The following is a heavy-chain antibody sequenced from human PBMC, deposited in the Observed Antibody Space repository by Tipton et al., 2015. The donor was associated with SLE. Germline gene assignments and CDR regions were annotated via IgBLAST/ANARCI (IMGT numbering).Heavy chain of an antibody. J-gene: IGHJ6*02. CDR3: ARGYCSGGSCYSVPFYYYGRDV. Sequence: QSGAEVKKPGASVKVSCKASGYTFTGYDINWVRQATGQGLEWMGWMNPNSGNTGYAQKFQGRVTMTRNTSISTAYMELSSLRSEDTAVYYWARGYCSGGSCYSVPFYYYGRDVWGQGTTVTVSS. CDR2: MNPNSGNT. CDR1: GYTFTGYD. V-gene: IGHV1-8*01. D-gene: IGHD2-15*01.